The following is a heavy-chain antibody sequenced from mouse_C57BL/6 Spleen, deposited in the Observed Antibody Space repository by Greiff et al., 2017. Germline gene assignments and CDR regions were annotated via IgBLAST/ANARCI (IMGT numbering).Heavy chain of an antibody. CDR1: GYTFTDYY. D-gene: IGHD3-2*02. J-gene: IGHJ3*01. V-gene: IGHV1-26*01. CDR3: ARNEDSSGYVQFAY. Sequence: VQLQQSGPELVKPGASVKISCKASGYTFTDYYMNWVKQSHGKSLAWIGDINPNNGGTSYNQKFKGKATLTVDKASSTAYMELRSLTSEDSAVYYCARNEDSSGYVQFAYWGQGTLVTVSA. CDR2: INPNNGGT.